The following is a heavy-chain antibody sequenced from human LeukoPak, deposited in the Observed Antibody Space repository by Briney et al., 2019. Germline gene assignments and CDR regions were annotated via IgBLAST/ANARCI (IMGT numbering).Heavy chain of an antibody. J-gene: IGHJ4*02. Sequence: SETLSLTCAVYGGSFSGYYWSWIRQPPGKGLEWIGEINHSGSTNYNPSLKSRVTISVDTSKNQFSLKLSSVTAADTAVCYCARLELNYGSGTYWGQGTLVTVSS. D-gene: IGHD3-10*01. CDR2: INHSGST. CDR3: ARLELNYGSGTY. V-gene: IGHV4-34*01. CDR1: GGSFSGYY.